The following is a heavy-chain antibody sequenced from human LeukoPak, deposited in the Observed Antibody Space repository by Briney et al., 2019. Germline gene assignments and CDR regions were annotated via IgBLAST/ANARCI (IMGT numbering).Heavy chain of an antibody. V-gene: IGHV3-74*01. CDR1: GFTFSSYW. CDR3: ARPDRAGCYDYYYYMDV. J-gene: IGHJ6*03. Sequence: PGGSLRLSCAASGFTFSSYWMHWVRQAPGKGLVWVSRINSDGSSTSYADSVKGRFTISRDNAKNTLYLQMNSLRAEDTAVYYCARPDRAGCYDYYYYMDVWGKGTTVTVSS. D-gene: IGHD2-15*01. CDR2: INSDGSST.